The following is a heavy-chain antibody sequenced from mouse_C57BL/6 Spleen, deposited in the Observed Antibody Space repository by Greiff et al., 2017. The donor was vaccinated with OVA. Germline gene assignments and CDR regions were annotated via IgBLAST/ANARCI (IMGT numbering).Heavy chain of an antibody. Sequence: EVQLQESGGGLVQPKGSLKLSCAASGFTFNTYAMHWVRQAPGQGLEWVARIRRKSSNYATYYADSVKDRFTISRDDSQSMLYLQMNNLKTEDTAMYYSVRDRGGDYGYFDYWGQGTTLTVSS. CDR2: IRRKSSNYAT. V-gene: IGHV10-3*01. CDR1: GFTFNTYA. D-gene: IGHD2-13*01. J-gene: IGHJ2*01. CDR3: VRDRGGDYGYFDY.